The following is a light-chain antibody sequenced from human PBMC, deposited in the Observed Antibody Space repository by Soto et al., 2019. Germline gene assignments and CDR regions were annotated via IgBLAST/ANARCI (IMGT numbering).Light chain of an antibody. V-gene: IGLV1-44*01. Sequence: QSVLTQPPLASGTPGQRVTISCSGSSSNIGSHTVNWYQQLPGTAPKLLIYSNNQRPSGVPDRFSGSKSGTSASLAISGLQSEDEADYYCAAWDDSLNGVAFGGGTKVTVL. J-gene: IGLJ2*01. CDR3: AAWDDSLNGVA. CDR1: SSNIGSHT. CDR2: SNN.